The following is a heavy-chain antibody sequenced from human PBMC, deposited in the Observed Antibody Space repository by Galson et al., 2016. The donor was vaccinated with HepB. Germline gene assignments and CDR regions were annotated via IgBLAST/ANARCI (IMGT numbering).Heavy chain of an antibody. CDR2: ISDSGSVI. V-gene: IGHV3-11*01. Sequence: SLRLSCAASGFTFSDSFMSWIRQAPGKGLEWVSYISDSGSVIYYAESVKGRFTISRDNAKKSLYLQMNSLRADDTAVYYCATRGGYCSGGRCHPDYFDYWGQGTLFTVSS. CDR3: ATRGGYCSGGRCHPDYFDY. D-gene: IGHD2-15*01. J-gene: IGHJ4*02. CDR1: GFTFSDSF.